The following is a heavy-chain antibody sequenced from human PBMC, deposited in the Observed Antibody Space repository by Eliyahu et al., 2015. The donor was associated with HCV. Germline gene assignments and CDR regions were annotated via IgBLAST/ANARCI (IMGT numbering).Heavy chain of an antibody. J-gene: IGHJ5*02. V-gene: IGHV4-59*01. CDR1: GGSISSYY. D-gene: IGHD6-19*01. Sequence: PGLVKPSETLSLTCTVSGGSISSYYWSWIRQPXGKGLEWIAYIYYSGSTNXXPPLKSRITXSVDTSKNQFSLKLSSVTAADTAVYYCASGGGGIAVAGTGGWFDPWGQGTLVTVSS. CDR2: IYYSGST. CDR3: ASGGGGIAVAGTGGWFDP.